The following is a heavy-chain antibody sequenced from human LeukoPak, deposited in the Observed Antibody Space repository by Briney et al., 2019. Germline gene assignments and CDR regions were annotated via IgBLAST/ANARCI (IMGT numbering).Heavy chain of an antibody. D-gene: IGHD3-10*01. V-gene: IGHV3-7*01. CDR2: IKQGGSEN. Sequence: GGSLRLSCAASGFTFNTHWMAWVRQAPGKGLDWVASIKQGGSENFYVDSVKGRFTISRDNAKNTLYLQMNSLRAEDTAVYYCARDLNLFSGLPYWGQGTLVTVSS. CDR3: ARDLNLFSGLPY. CDR1: GFTFNTHW. J-gene: IGHJ4*02.